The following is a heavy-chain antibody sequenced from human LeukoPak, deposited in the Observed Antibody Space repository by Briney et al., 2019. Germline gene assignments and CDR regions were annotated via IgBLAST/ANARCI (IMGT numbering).Heavy chain of an antibody. Sequence: SETLSLTCTVSGGSISSYYWSWIRQPPGKGLEWIGYIYYSGSTNYNPSLKSRVTISVDTSKNQFSLKLSSVTAADTAVYYCARGTAGFPNWFDPWGQGILVTVSS. J-gene: IGHJ5*02. CDR2: IYYSGST. D-gene: IGHD3-10*01. CDR1: GGSISSYY. CDR3: ARGTAGFPNWFDP. V-gene: IGHV4-59*01.